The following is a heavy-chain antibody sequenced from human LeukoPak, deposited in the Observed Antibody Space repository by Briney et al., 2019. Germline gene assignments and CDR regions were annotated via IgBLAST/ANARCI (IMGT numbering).Heavy chain of an antibody. Sequence: SETLSLTCAVYGGSFSGYYWSWIRQPPGKGLEWIGEINHSGSTNYNPSLKSRVTISVDTSKSQFSLKLSSVTAADTAVYYCARLRYCSSTSCYYRYNWFDPWGQGTLVTVSS. V-gene: IGHV4-34*01. CDR2: INHSGST. CDR1: GGSFSGYY. CDR3: ARLRYCSSTSCYYRYNWFDP. J-gene: IGHJ5*02. D-gene: IGHD2-2*01.